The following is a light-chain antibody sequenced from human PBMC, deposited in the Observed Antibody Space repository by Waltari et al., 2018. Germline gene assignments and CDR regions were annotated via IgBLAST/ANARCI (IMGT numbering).Light chain of an antibody. V-gene: IGLV3-21*04. CDR1: NIGRTS. CDR3: QVWDSTVV. CDR2: YDS. Sequence: SYVLTQPPSVSVAPGKTARITCGGNNIGRTSVHWYQQKPGQAPVLVIYYDSDRPSGIPERFSGSNSGNTATLTISRVEAGDEADYYCQVWDSTVVFGGGTKLTVL. J-gene: IGLJ2*01.